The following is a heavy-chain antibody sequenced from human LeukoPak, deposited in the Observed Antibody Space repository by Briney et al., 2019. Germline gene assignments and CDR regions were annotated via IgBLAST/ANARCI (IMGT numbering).Heavy chain of an antibody. CDR2: INPRSGGT. CDR1: GYTFTAYY. Sequence: ASVNVSCKASGYTFTAYYMHWVRQPRAQGREGMGWINPRSGGTNYGEKFRGRVTMTRDTSITTAYMELSSLRFDDTAVYYCARGSGTSWFDYWGQGTLVTVPS. CDR3: ARGSGTSWFDY. J-gene: IGHJ4*02. D-gene: IGHD2-2*01. V-gene: IGHV1-2*02.